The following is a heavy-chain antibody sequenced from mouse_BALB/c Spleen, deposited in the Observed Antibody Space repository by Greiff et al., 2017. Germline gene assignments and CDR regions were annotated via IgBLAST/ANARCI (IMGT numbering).Heavy chain of an antibody. CDR1: GFTFSSYT. CDR2: ISSGGSYT. Sequence: EVKLVESGGGLVKPGGSLKLSCAASGFTFSSYTMSWVRQTPEKRLEWVATISSGGSYTYYPDSVKGRFTISRDNAKNTLYLQMSSLKSEDTAMYYCTREGGGKGFAYWGQGTLVTVSA. CDR3: TREGGGKGFAY. J-gene: IGHJ3*01. D-gene: IGHD2-1*01. V-gene: IGHV5-6-4*01.